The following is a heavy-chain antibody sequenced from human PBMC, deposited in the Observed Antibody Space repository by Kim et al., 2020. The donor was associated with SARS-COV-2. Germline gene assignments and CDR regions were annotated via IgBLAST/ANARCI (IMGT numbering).Heavy chain of an antibody. CDR3: ARLPHPGTDPRRRQLYYYGMDV. J-gene: IGHJ6*02. CDR1: GGSFSGYY. V-gene: IGHV4-34*01. D-gene: IGHD6-13*01. CDR2: INHSGST. Sequence: SETLSLTCSVYGGSFSGYYWSWIRQPPGKGLEWIGEINHSGSTNYNPSLKSRVTISVDTSKNQFSLKLSSVTAADTAVYYCARLPHPGTDPRRRQLYYYGMDVWGQGTTVTVSS.